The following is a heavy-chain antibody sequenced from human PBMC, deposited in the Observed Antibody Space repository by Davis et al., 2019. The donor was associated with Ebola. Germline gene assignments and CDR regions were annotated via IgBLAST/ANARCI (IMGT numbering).Heavy chain of an antibody. CDR2: IRSKANSYAT. Sequence: GGSLRLSCAASGFTFSGSAMHWVRQASGKGLEWVGRIRSKANSYATAYAASVKGRFTISRDDSKNTAYLQMNSLKTEDTAVYYCTTDVYYDFWSGYSIDYWGQGTLVTVSS. CDR1: GFTFSGSA. J-gene: IGHJ4*02. V-gene: IGHV3-73*01. CDR3: TTDVYYDFWSGYSIDY. D-gene: IGHD3-3*01.